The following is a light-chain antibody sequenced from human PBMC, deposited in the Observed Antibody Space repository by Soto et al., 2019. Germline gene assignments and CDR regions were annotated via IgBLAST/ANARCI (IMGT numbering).Light chain of an antibody. V-gene: IGLV2-14*03. CDR1: RSDIGFYNY. J-gene: IGLJ1*01. Sequence: QSVLTDPASLSGSPGQSITISCTGTRSDIGFYNYVSWYQQYPGTAPRLIIYDVTYRPTGVSDRFSGSKSGITAALTISGLQPDDEADYYCASYRQTNTFVLGTGTKATV. CDR3: ASYRQTNTFV. CDR2: DVT.